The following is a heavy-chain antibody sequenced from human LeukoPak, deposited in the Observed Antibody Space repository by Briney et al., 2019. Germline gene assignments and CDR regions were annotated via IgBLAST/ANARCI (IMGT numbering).Heavy chain of an antibody. D-gene: IGHD3-22*01. V-gene: IGHV3-33*01. CDR3: ARGSSGYYSYYFDY. J-gene: IGHJ4*02. CDR2: IWYDGSNK. CDR1: GFTFSSYG. Sequence: GGSLRLSCAASGFTFSSYGMHRVRQAPGKGLEWVAVIWYDGSNKYYADSVKGRFTISRDNSKNTLYLQMNSLRAEDTAVYYCARGSSGYYSYYFDYWGQGTLVTVSS.